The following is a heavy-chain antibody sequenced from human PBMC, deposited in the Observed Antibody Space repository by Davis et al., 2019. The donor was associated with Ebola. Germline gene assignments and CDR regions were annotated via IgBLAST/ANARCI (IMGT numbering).Heavy chain of an antibody. Sequence: GESLKISCAASGFTFSGSAMHWVRQASGKGLEWVGRIRSKANSYATAYAASVKGRFTISRDDSKNTAYLQMNSLKTEDTAVYYRSSSSTSCHTPFCDYWGQGTLVTVSS. J-gene: IGHJ4*02. CDR2: IRSKANSYAT. D-gene: IGHD2-2*02. CDR1: GFTFSGSA. V-gene: IGHV3-73*01. CDR3: SSSSTSCHTPFCDY.